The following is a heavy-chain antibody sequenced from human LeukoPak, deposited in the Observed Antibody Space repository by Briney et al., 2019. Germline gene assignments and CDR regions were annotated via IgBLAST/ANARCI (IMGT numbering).Heavy chain of an antibody. V-gene: IGHV4-59*01. CDR2: IDDSGNT. CDR3: ARSDYHNSGSHTVFDAFDI. J-gene: IGHJ3*02. CDR1: GGSISRYY. D-gene: IGHD3-10*01. Sequence: SETLSLTCTVSGGSISRYYWSWIRRPPGKGLEWIGYIDDSGNTNYNPSLKSQVTISVDKSKNQFSLKPSFVTAADTAMYYCARSDYHNSGSHTVFDAFDIWGQGTRVTVSS.